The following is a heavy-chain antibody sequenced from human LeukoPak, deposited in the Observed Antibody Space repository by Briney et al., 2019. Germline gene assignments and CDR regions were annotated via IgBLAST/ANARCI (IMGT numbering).Heavy chain of an antibody. CDR3: AKGRYYDSSGPNFDY. J-gene: IGHJ4*02. Sequence: GGSLRLSCAASGFTFSSYGMHWVRQAPGKGLEWVAFIRYDGSNKYYADSVKGRFTISRDNSKNTLYLQMNSLRAEDTAVYYCAKGRYYDSSGPNFDYWGQGTLVTVSS. V-gene: IGHV3-30*02. CDR2: IRYDGSNK. CDR1: GFTFSSYG. D-gene: IGHD3-22*01.